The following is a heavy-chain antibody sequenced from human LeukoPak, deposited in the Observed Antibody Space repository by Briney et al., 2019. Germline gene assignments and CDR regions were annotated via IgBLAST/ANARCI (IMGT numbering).Heavy chain of an antibody. CDR1: GFSFSTYD. CDR2: IHSSGTPI. CDR3: ATGYNYGSHFDY. D-gene: IGHD1-1*01. Sequence: GGSLRLSCAASGFSFSTYDMNWVRQAPGKGLEWISYIHSSGTPIYYADSVKGQFSISRDNAKNTLYLEMNSLRAEDTAVYYCATGYNYGSHFDYWGQGTLVTVSS. V-gene: IGHV3-48*03. J-gene: IGHJ4*02.